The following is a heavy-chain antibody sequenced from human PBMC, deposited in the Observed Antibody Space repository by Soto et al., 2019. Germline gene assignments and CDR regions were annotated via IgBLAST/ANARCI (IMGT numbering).Heavy chain of an antibody. CDR3: ARDGGGGIAVAPAGMDV. Sequence: GGSLRLSCAASGFTFSSYSMNWVRQAPGKGLEWVSSISSSSSYIYYADSVKGRLTISRDNAKNSLYLQMNSLRAEDTAVYYCARDGGGGIAVAPAGMDVWGQGTTVTVSS. CDR1: GFTFSSYS. D-gene: IGHD6-19*01. V-gene: IGHV3-21*01. J-gene: IGHJ6*02. CDR2: ISSSSSYI.